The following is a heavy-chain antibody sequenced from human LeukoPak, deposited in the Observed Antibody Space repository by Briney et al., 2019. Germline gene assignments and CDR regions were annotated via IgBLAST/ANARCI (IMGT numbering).Heavy chain of an antibody. D-gene: IGHD2-2*03. CDR1: GVSISSYY. Sequence: PSETLSLTCTVSGVSISSYYWSWIRQSPGKGLEWVGRIKSKTDGGTIDSAAPVRGRFTISRDDSKNTLYLQMNGLKTEDTAVYYCTTWIGSWGQGTLVTVSS. CDR2: IKSKTDGGTI. V-gene: IGHV3-15*01. CDR3: TTWIGS. J-gene: IGHJ5*02.